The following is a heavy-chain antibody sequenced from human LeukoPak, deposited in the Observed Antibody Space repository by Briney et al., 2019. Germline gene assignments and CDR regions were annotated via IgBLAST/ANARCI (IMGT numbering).Heavy chain of an antibody. CDR3: ARAMSIAARLQTIFDY. CDR1: GGSISSGGYS. Sequence: SQTLSLTCAVSGGSISSGGYSWSWIRQPPGKGLEWIGYIYYSGSTYYNPSLKSRVTISVDTSKNQFSLNLTSVTAADTAVYYCARAMSIAARLQTIFDYWGQGTLVTVSS. J-gene: IGHJ4*02. D-gene: IGHD6-6*01. CDR2: IYYSGST. V-gene: IGHV4-30-4*07.